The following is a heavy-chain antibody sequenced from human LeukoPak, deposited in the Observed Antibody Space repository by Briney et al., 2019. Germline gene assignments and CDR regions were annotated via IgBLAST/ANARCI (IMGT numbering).Heavy chain of an antibody. V-gene: IGHV3-23*01. CDR1: GFAFTNYA. D-gene: IGHD3-22*01. J-gene: IGHJ5*02. Sequence: GGSLRLSCAASGFAFTNYAMTWVRQAPGEGLEWVSTISGTGGSTYYAPSLKGRLTVSRDNSKNTLYLRLSSLRAGGTAVYYCAKVLDSSGYYPSDRWGQGTLVIVSS. CDR2: ISGTGGST. CDR3: AKVLDSSGYYPSDR.